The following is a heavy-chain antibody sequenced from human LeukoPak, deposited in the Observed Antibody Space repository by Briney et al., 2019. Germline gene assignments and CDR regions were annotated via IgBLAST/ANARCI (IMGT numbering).Heavy chain of an antibody. CDR3: ARAITIFGVVIPYYFDY. CDR1: EFTFSSYA. J-gene: IGHJ4*02. V-gene: IGHV3-30-3*01. Sequence: GGSLRLSCAASEFTFSSYAMHWVRQAPGKGLEWVAVISYDGSNKYYADSVKGRFTISRDNSRNTLYLQMNSLRAEDTAVYYCARAITIFGVVIPYYFDYWGQGTLVTVSS. D-gene: IGHD3-3*01. CDR2: ISYDGSNK.